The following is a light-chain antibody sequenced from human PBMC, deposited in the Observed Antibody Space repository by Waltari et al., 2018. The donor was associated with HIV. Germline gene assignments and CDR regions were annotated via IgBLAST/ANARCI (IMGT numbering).Light chain of an antibody. CDR3: QQYGSSPYT. Sequence: EIVLTQSPGTLSLSPGIRATLSCRASQSVSSSSLAWYQQKPGQAPRLLIYGASSRATGIPDRFSGSGSGTDFTLSISILEPEDFAVYYCQQYGSSPYTFGQGTKLEIK. CDR1: QSVSSSS. V-gene: IGKV3-20*01. J-gene: IGKJ2*01. CDR2: GAS.